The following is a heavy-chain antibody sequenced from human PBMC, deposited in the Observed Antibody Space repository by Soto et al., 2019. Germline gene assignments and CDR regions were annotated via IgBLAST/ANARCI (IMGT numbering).Heavy chain of an antibody. CDR1: GFTFRSFT. J-gene: IGHJ5*02. CDR2: IISNSAYI. CDR3: TRDASRDSSARGWFDP. Sequence: GGSLRLSCAASGFTFRSFTMNWVRQAPGQGLEWVSTIISNSAYIYYTDALKGRFTISRDHAKNSLHLQMNSLRAEDTAGYYCTRDASRDSSARGWFDPWGPGTLVTVSS. D-gene: IGHD6-13*01. V-gene: IGHV3-21*01.